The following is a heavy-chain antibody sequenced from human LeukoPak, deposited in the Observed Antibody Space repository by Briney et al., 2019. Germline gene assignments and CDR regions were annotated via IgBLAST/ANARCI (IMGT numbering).Heavy chain of an antibody. CDR3: ATLAAAGTLVDY. D-gene: IGHD6-13*01. CDR1: VYTFSSYA. V-gene: IGHV3-30-3*01. CDR2: ISYDGSNK. J-gene: IGHJ4*02. Sequence: GGSLRLSCADSVYTFSSYAMHWVRHAPGRGVECGALISYDGSNKYYADSLRGGCTISRDKSKNTLYLRKKTLRAEDTALYYCATLAAAGTLVDYWGQGTLVTVSS.